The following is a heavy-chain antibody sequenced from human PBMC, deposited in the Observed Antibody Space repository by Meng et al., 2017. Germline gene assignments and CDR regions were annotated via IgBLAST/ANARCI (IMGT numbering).Heavy chain of an antibody. CDR1: GLQVFRNRAD. J-gene: IGHJ4*02. D-gene: IGHD2-15*01. CDR3: ARYYCRRGFCQFDY. V-gene: IGHV6-1*01. Sequence: QAQPVRSGPGEVTPAHAPSLPCPICGLQVFRNRADSHCIRQSPAMGLEWLGRTNHQPQSYNQDTGHDISRQALEPVTSKAEFSHQLRYVTPELSAVYYCARYYCRRGFCQFDYWGQGTLVTVSS. CDR2: TNHQPQSYN.